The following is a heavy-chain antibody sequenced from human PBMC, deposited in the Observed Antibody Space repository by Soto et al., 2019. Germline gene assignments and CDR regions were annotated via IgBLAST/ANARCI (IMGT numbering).Heavy chain of an antibody. V-gene: IGHV1-18*01. J-gene: IGHJ4*02. CDR3: ARENVLSYVDTAMVDYFDY. Sequence: ASVKVSCKASGYTFNTYSISWVRQAPGQGLEWMGWISGYNGDTHYAQKFQGRVTMTTDTSTSTAYMELRSLRSDNTAMYYCARENVLSYVDTAMVDYFDYWGQGTLVTVSS. D-gene: IGHD5-18*01. CDR2: ISGYNGDT. CDR1: GYTFNTYS.